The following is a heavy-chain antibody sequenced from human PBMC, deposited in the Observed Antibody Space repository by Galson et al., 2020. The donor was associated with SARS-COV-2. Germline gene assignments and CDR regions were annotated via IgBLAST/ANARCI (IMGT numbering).Heavy chain of an antibody. CDR2: IYHSGST. J-gene: IGHJ4*02. V-gene: IGHV4-4*02. CDR1: GGSISSSNW. Sequence: SETLSLTCAVSGGSISSSNWWSWVRQPPGKGLEWIGEIYHSGSTNYNTSLKSRVTISVEKSKNQFSLKRSSVTAADTAVYYCARVELRFLEWLLDYWGQGTLVTVSS. D-gene: IGHD3-3*01. CDR3: ARVELRFLEWLLDY.